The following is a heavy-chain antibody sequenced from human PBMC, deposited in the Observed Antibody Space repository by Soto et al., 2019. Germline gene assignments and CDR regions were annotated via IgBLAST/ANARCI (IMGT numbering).Heavy chain of an antibody. CDR1: GGSISSGGYY. CDR2: IYYSGST. Sequence: SETLSLTCTVSGGSISSGGYYWSWIRQHQGKGLEWIGYIYYSGSTYYNPSLKSRVTISVDTSKNQFSLKLSSVTAADTAVYYCARGKMATISLDYWGQGTLVTVSS. D-gene: IGHD5-12*01. CDR3: ARGKMATISLDY. J-gene: IGHJ4*02. V-gene: IGHV4-31*03.